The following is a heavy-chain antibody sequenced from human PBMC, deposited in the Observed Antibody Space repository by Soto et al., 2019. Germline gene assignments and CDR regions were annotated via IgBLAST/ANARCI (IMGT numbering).Heavy chain of an antibody. J-gene: IGHJ4*02. V-gene: IGHV3-23*01. CDR2: ISGSGGST. CDR1: GFTFSSYA. D-gene: IGHD1-26*01. CDR3: AKDQAYSGTLFWY. Sequence: EVQLLESGGGLVQPGGSLRLSCAASGFTFSSYAMSWVRQAPGKGLEWVLAISGSGGSTYYADSVKGRFTISRDNSKNTLYLQMNSLRAEDTAVYYCAKDQAYSGTLFWYWGQGTLVTVSS.